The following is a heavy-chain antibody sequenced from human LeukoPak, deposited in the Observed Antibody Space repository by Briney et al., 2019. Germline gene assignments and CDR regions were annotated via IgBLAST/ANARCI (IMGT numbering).Heavy chain of an antibody. J-gene: IGHJ4*02. Sequence: SETLSLTCIVSGGSIRSYYWTWIRQPPGKGLEWIGHMYYSGNTNYNPSLKSRVTISVDTSKNQFSLKLNSVTAADTAVYFCARGSDYGDYWSPGTLVTVSS. CDR2: MYYSGNT. D-gene: IGHD6-19*01. CDR1: GGSIRSYY. CDR3: ARGSDYGDY. V-gene: IGHV4-59*08.